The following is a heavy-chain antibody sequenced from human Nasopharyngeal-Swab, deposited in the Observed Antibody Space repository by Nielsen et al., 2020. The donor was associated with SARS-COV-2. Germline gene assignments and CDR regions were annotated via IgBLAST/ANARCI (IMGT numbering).Heavy chain of an antibody. D-gene: IGHD2/OR15-2a*01. V-gene: IGHV4-34*01. CDR3: ARGKRSNYFRVSPPNWFDP. J-gene: IGHJ5*02. CDR2: INHSGST. Sequence: WIRQPPGQGLEWSGEINHSGSTNYNPSLKSRVTISVDTSKNQFSLKLSSVTAADTAVYYCARGKRSNYFRVSPPNWFDPWGQGTLVTVSS.